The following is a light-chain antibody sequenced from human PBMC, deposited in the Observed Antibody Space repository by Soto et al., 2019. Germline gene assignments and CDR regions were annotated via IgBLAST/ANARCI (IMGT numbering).Light chain of an antibody. V-gene: IGKV3D-20*02. Sequence: VLPQSPASLSLFPGACASLPCRASQSLGSSNFAWFHQKPGQAPRLLIYGTSSRATGIPDRFSGSGSGTDFTLTISSLEPEDFAFHYCQQRNSWPLTFGGGTKVDIK. CDR2: GTS. CDR3: QQRNSWPLT. J-gene: IGKJ4*01. CDR1: QSLGSSN.